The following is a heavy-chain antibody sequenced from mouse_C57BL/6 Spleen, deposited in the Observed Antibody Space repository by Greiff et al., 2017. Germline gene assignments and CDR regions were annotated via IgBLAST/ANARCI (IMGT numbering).Heavy chain of an antibody. V-gene: IGHV1-80*01. CDR1: GYAFSSYW. D-gene: IGHD2-5*01. J-gene: IGHJ2*01. CDR3: ARRYYSNSYFDY. Sequence: QVQLQQSGAELVKPGASVKISCKASGYAFSSYWMNWVKQRPGKGLEWIGQIYPGDGDTNYNGKFKGKATLTADKSSSTAYMQLSSLTSEDSAVYFCARRYYSNSYFDYWGQGTTLTVSS. CDR2: IYPGDGDT.